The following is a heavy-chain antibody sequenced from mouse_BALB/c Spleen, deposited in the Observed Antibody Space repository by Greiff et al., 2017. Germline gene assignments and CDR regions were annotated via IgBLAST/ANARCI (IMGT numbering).Heavy chain of an antibody. J-gene: IGHJ3*01. V-gene: IGHV1-7*01. CDR2: INPSTGYT. Sequence: QVQLQQSGAELAKPGASVKMSCKASGYTFTSYWMHWVKQRPGQGLEWIGYINPSTGYTEYNQKFKDKATLTADKSSSTAYMQLSSLTSEDSAVYYCARDHGYVPFAYWGQGTLVTVSA. CDR3: ARDHGYVPFAY. CDR1: GYTFTSYW. D-gene: IGHD2-2*01.